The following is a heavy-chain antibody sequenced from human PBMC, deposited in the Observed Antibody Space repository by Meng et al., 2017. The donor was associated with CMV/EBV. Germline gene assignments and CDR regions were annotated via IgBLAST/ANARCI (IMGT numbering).Heavy chain of an antibody. J-gene: IGHJ4*02. V-gene: IGHV4-34*01. CDR1: GGAFSGYD. Sequence: QVQLPQVCAGLLKPSETLSLSCAGFGGAFSGYDWSWLRQPPGKGLEWIWEINHSGSTNYNPSLKSRVTISVDTSKNQFSLKLSSVTAADTAVYYCARGLWFGELSPFDYWGQGTLVTGSS. CDR3: ARGLWFGELSPFDY. D-gene: IGHD3-10*01. CDR2: INHSGST.